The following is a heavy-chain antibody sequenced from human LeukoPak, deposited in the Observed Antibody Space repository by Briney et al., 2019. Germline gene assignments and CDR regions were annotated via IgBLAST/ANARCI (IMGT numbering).Heavy chain of an antibody. Sequence: GGSLRLSCAASGFTFSDYEMNWVRQAPGKGLVWVSRINSDGINTSYADSVKGRFTISRDNAKNTLNLQMNSLRAEDTAVYYCARDLGQYYDTSDNWFDPWGQGTLVTVSS. CDR1: GFTFSDYE. V-gene: IGHV3-74*01. CDR3: ARDLGQYYDTSDNWFDP. J-gene: IGHJ5*02. D-gene: IGHD3-22*01. CDR2: INSDGINT.